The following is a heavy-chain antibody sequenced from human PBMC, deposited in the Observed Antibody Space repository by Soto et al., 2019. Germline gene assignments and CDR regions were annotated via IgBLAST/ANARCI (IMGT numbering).Heavy chain of an antibody. CDR2: MNPNSGNT. Sequence: ASVKVSCKASGYTFTSYDINWVRLATGQGLEWMGWMNPNSGNTNYAQKLQGRVTMTTDTSTSTAYMELRSLRSDDTAVYYCARDRGSYALDYWGQGTLVTVSS. CDR3: ARDRGSYALDY. J-gene: IGHJ4*02. D-gene: IGHD1-26*01. V-gene: IGHV1-18*01. CDR1: GYTFTSYD.